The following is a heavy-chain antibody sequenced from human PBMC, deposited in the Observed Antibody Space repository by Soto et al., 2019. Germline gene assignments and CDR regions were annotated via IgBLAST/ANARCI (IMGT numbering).Heavy chain of an antibody. CDR1: GFTFISAW. CDR3: VGGSPFEF. J-gene: IGHJ4*02. CDR2: VKSKNDGGAI. Sequence: VQLEDSGGGWGKPGGSLRLSCAASGFTFISAWINWVRQAPGKGLEWVGRVKSKNDGGAIDYGTPVKGRFIISRDDPRNTAYLQMNSLKIEDTGVYYCVGGSPFEFWGQGTLVTVSS. D-gene: IGHD1-26*01. V-gene: IGHV3-15*05.